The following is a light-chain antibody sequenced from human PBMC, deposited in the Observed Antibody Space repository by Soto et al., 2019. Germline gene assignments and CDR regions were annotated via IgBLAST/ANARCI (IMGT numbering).Light chain of an antibody. CDR3: QQYETFSGT. J-gene: IGKJ1*01. Sequence: DIQMTQSPSTLSASVGDRVTITCRASQSISSWLAWYQQKPGEAPKLLIYDASALPRGVPSRFSGSGSGTKFTLTIASLQPDDFATYYCQQYETFSGTFGPGTKADMK. CDR1: QSISSW. V-gene: IGKV1-5*01. CDR2: DAS.